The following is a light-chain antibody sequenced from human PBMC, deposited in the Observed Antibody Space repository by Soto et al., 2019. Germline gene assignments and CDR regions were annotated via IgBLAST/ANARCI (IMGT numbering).Light chain of an antibody. Sequence: SVLTQPPSASGSPGQSVAISCTGTRSDVGGYNYVSWYQQRPGKAPKLMIYEVDKRPSGVPDRFSGSKSGNTASLTVSGLQAEDEADYYCSSYAGSSNVFGTGTKVTVL. CDR2: EVD. V-gene: IGLV2-8*01. CDR1: RSDVGGYNY. J-gene: IGLJ1*01. CDR3: SSYAGSSNV.